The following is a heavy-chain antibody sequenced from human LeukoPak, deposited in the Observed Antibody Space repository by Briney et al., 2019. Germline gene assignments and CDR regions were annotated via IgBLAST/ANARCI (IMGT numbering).Heavy chain of an antibody. CDR2: INHSGST. CDR3: ARDPQLGPFDY. CDR1: GGSFSGYY. Sequence: PSEALSHTCAVYGGSFSGYYWSWIRQPPGKGLEWIGEINHSGSTNYNPSLKSRVTMSVDTSKKQLSLKLSSVTAADTAVYYCARDPQLGPFDYWGQGTLVTVSS. D-gene: IGHD6-6*01. J-gene: IGHJ4*02. V-gene: IGHV4-34*01.